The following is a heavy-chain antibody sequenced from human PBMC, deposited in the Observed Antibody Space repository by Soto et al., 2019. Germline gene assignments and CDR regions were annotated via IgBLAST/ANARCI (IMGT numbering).Heavy chain of an antibody. CDR2: ISYDGSNT. CDR1: GFTFSSYG. Sequence: GGSLRLSCAASGFTFSSYGMHWVRQAPGKGLEWVAIISYDGSNTYYADSVKGRFTISRDNSKNTLYLQMNSLRAEDTSVYYCAKGGGRGGGYYTPIFYYFDYGGRGPLVT. CDR3: AKGGGRGGGYYTPIFYYFDY. J-gene: IGHJ4*02. D-gene: IGHD1-26*01. V-gene: IGHV3-30*18.